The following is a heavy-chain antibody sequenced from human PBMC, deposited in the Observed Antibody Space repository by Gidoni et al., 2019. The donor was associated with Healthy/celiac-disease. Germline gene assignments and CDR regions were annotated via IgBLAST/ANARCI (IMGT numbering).Heavy chain of an antibody. CDR1: GFTFSNAW. Sequence: EVQLVESGGGLVKPGGSLRLSCAASGFTFSNAWMSWVSQAPGKGLEWVGRIKSKTDGGTTDYAAPVKGRFTISRDDSKNTLYLQMNSLKTEDTAVYYCTTDLSTVSYYYGMDVWGQGTTVTVSS. CDR2: IKSKTDGGTT. CDR3: TTDLSTVSYYYGMDV. V-gene: IGHV3-15*01. J-gene: IGHJ6*02. D-gene: IGHD4-17*01.